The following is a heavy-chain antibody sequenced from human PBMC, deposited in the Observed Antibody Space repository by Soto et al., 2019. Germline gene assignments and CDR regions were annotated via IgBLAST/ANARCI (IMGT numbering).Heavy chain of an antibody. J-gene: IGHJ5*02. CDR3: ARGGRGDWFDP. Sequence: QVQLQESGPGLVKPSQTLSLTCTVSGGSISSGGYYWSWIRQHPGKGLEWIGYIYYSGSTYYNPSLKSRVTISLDTSKNPFALKLSSVTAADTAVYYCARGGRGDWFDPWGQGTLVTVSS. V-gene: IGHV4-31*03. CDR2: IYYSGST. CDR1: GGSISSGGYY. D-gene: IGHD3-16*01.